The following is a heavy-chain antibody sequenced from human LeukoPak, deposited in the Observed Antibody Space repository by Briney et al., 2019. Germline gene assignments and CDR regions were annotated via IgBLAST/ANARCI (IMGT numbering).Heavy chain of an antibody. Sequence: ASVKVSCKASGYTFTSYYTHWVRQAPGQGLEWMGIINPSGGSTSYAQKFQGRVTMTRDTSTSTVYMELSSLRSEDTAVYYCAREHPTGPGPQGAFDIWGQGTMVTVSS. CDR2: INPSGGST. V-gene: IGHV1-46*01. CDR1: GYTFTSYY. D-gene: IGHD1-14*01. J-gene: IGHJ3*02. CDR3: AREHPTGPGPQGAFDI.